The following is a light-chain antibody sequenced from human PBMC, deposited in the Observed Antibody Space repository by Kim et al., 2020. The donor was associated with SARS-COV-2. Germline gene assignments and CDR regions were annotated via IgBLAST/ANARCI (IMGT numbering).Light chain of an antibody. V-gene: IGLV1-40*01. CDR1: RSSSEARHD. Sequence: GPRSPLSSPVSRSSSEARHDHHCSQQLTRTAPNLLIYANSNRHSGVPDRFSGSKSGTSASLAITGLQAEDEADYYCQSYDSSLSWVFGGGTKLTVL. J-gene: IGLJ3*02. CDR3: QSYDSSLSWV. CDR2: ANS.